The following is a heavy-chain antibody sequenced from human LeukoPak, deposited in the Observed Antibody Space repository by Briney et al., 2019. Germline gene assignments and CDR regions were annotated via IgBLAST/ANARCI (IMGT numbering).Heavy chain of an antibody. V-gene: IGHV4-39*07. CDR3: ARRRYFERYYMDV. D-gene: IGHD3-9*01. Sequence: SETLSLTCTVSGGSISSSTFYWGWIRQPPGKGLEWIGTIYYSGSTFYNPSLKSRVTISVDTSKNQFSLKLSSVTAADTAAYYCARRRYFERYYMDVWGKGTTVTVSS. CDR1: GGSISSSTFY. J-gene: IGHJ6*03. CDR2: IYYSGST.